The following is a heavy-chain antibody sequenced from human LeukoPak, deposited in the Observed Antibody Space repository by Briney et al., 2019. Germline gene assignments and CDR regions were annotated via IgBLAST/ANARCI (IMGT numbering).Heavy chain of an antibody. CDR3: ANTFYDFWSGYIRY. J-gene: IGHJ4*02. V-gene: IGHV3-23*01. CDR2: ISGSDGST. Sequence: GGSLRLSCTASGFTFSNYAMTWVRQAPGKGLEWVSAISGSDGSTYYADSVVGRFTISRDNSKNTLYLQMNSLRAEDTAVYFCANTFYDFWSGYIRYWGQGTLVTVSS. D-gene: IGHD3-3*01. CDR1: GFTFSNYA.